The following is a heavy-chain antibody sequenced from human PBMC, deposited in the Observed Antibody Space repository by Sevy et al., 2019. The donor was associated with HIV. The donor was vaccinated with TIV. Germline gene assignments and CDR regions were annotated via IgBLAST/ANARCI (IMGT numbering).Heavy chain of an antibody. CDR3: TTKGGFWSGYQYFDY. J-gene: IGHJ4*02. D-gene: IGHD3-3*01. V-gene: IGHV3-15*01. CDR2: IKSNGDGGKT. CDR1: GFTFNKAW. Sequence: GGSLRLSCAASGFTFNKAWMTWVRQAPGKGLEWVGRIKSNGDGGKTDDTAPVEGRITISRDDSKNTLYLQMNSLKTEETAVYYCTTKGGFWSGYQYFDYWGQGTLVTVSS.